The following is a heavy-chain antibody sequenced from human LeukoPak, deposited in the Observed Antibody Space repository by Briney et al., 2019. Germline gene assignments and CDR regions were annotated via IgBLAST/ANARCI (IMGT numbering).Heavy chain of an antibody. J-gene: IGHJ4*02. V-gene: IGHV4-59*06. CDR3: ARGSGWYRGYFDY. Sequence: SETLSLTCTASGGSISSYYWSWIRQHPGKGLEWIGYIYYSGSTYYNPSLKSRVTISVDTSKNQFSLKLSSVTAADTAVYYCARGSGWYRGYFDYWGQGTLVTVSS. CDR2: IYYSGST. CDR1: GGSISSYY. D-gene: IGHD6-19*01.